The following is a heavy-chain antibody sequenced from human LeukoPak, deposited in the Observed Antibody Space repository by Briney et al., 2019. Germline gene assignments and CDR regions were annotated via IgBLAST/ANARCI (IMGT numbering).Heavy chain of an antibody. CDR3: ARDWELAVAGRGFDP. CDR1: GGSISSSSYY. Sequence: PSETLSLTCTVSGGSISSSSYYWGWIRQPPGKGLEWIGSIYYSGSTYYNPSLKSRVTISVDTSKNQFSLKLSSVTAADTAVYYCARDWELAVAGRGFDPWGQGTLVTVSS. J-gene: IGHJ5*02. CDR2: IYYSGST. V-gene: IGHV4-39*07. D-gene: IGHD6-19*01.